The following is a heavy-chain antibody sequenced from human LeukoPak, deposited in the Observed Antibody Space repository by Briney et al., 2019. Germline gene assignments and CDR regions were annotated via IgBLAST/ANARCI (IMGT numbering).Heavy chain of an antibody. CDR3: AKDRAPGAHYYMDV. J-gene: IGHJ6*03. V-gene: IGHV3-23*01. D-gene: IGHD6-13*01. CDR2: FSGNGGRT. CDR1: GFTFDDYG. Sequence: GGSLRLSCAASGFTFDDYGMSWVRQAPGKGLEWVSAFSGNGGRTYYADSVKGRFTISRNDSKNTLYLQMNSLRAEDTALYYCAKDRAPGAHYYMDVWGIGTTVTVSS.